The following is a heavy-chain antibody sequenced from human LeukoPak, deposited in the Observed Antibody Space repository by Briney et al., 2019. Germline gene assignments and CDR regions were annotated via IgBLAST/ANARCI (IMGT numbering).Heavy chain of an antibody. CDR2: ISGSGGST. Sequence: PGGSLRLSCAASGFTFSSYAMSWVRQAPGKGLEWVSAISGSGGSTYYADSVKGRFTISRDNSKNTLYLQMNSLRAEDTAVYYCATENDYSNWSQGYYFDYWGQGTLVTVSS. CDR1: GFTFSSYA. D-gene: IGHD4-4*01. CDR3: ATENDYSNWSQGYYFDY. J-gene: IGHJ4*02. V-gene: IGHV3-23*01.